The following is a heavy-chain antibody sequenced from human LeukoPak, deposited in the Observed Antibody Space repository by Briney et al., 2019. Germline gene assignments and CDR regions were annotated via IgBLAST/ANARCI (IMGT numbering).Heavy chain of an antibody. D-gene: IGHD2-2*01. CDR3: ARATGIVVVPAAADY. J-gene: IGHJ4*02. Sequence: GGSLRLSCAASGFTFSSYWMSWVRQAPGKGLEWVANIKQDGSEKYYVDSVKGRFTISRDNAKNSLYLQMNSLRAEDTAVYYCARATGIVVVPAAADYWGQGTLVTVSS. V-gene: IGHV3-7*01. CDR1: GFTFSSYW. CDR2: IKQDGSEK.